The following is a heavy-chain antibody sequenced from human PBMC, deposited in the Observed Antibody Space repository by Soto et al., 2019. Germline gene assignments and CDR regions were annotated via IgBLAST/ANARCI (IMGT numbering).Heavy chain of an antibody. D-gene: IGHD3-22*01. Sequence: GGSLRLSCAASGFAFSGYSMNWVRQPPGKGLEWVSYISTSGTTVHYADSVRGRFTISRDNAKNSLYLQMNSLRAEDTAVYYCARDVGYYYDKLDCWGQGT. CDR1: GFAFSGYS. V-gene: IGHV3-48*01. J-gene: IGHJ4*02. CDR3: ARDVGYYYDKLDC. CDR2: ISTSGTTV.